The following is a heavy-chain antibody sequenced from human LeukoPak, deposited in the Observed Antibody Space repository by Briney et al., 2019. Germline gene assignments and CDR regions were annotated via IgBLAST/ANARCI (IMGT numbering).Heavy chain of an antibody. V-gene: IGHV1-69*13. CDR1: GGTFSSYA. J-gene: IGHJ3*02. D-gene: IGHD3-10*01. Sequence: SVKVSCKASGGTFSSYAISWVRQAPGQGLEWMGGIIPIFGTANYAQKFQGRVTITADESTSTAYMELSSLRSEDTAVYYCARAVTMVRGVSLDIWGQGTMVTVSS. CDR2: IIPIFGTA. CDR3: ARAVTMVRGVSLDI.